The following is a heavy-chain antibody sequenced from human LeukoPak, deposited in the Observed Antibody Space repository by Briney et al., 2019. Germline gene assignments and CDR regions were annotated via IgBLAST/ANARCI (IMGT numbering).Heavy chain of an antibody. D-gene: IGHD1-26*01. V-gene: IGHV4-59*11. J-gene: IGHJ3*02. CDR2: IYYSGST. Sequence: SETLSLTCTVSGGSISSHYWSWIRQPPGKGLEWLGYIYYSGSTNYNPSLKSRVTISVDTSKNQFSLKLSSVTAADTAVYYCATESYSGSSVAFDIWGQGTMVTVSS. CDR3: ATESYSGSSVAFDI. CDR1: GGSISSHY.